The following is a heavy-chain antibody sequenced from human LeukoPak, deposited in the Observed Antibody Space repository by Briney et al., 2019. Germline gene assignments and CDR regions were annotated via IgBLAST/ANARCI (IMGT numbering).Heavy chain of an antibody. CDR3: AKDGRSGAPFDR. D-gene: IGHD3-3*01. V-gene: IGHV3-23*01. CDR2: ITGGGGST. CDR1: GFTVYNFA. J-gene: IGHJ4*02. Sequence: PGGSLRLSCVASGFTVYNFAMSWVRQAPGKGLEGVSLITGGGGSTDYADSVKGRFTISRDNSKNTLYLQMNSLRVEDTATYYCAKDGRSGAPFDRWGQGTVLTVSS.